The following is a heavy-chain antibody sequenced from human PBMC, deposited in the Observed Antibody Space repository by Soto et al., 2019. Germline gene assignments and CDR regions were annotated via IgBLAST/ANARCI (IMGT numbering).Heavy chain of an antibody. Sequence: SETLSLTCNVSGGSMTTGSYFWSWIRQPPGKGLEWIGYVFRSGSVNYSPSFKSRVTISIDTSKNQFSLMLKSVTAADTAVYSCARARNRYFDYWGQGALVTVSS. J-gene: IGHJ4*02. D-gene: IGHD1-1*01. CDR2: VFRSGSV. V-gene: IGHV4-61*01. CDR1: GGSMTTGSYF. CDR3: ARARNRYFDY.